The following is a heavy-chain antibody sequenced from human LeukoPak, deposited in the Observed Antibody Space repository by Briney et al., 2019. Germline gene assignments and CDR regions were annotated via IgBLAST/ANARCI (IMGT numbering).Heavy chain of an antibody. CDR3: VRGRFIPIPSSDHDY. CDR1: GFTFSSYE. V-gene: IGHV3-48*03. D-gene: IGHD3-22*01. J-gene: IGHJ4*02. Sequence: PGGSLRLSCAASGFTFSSYEMNWVRQAPGKGLEWVSYISSSGTTIYYADSVKGRFTISRDNAKNSLYLQMNSLRAEDTAVYYCVRGRFIPIPSSDHDYWGQGTLVTVSS. CDR2: ISSSGTTI.